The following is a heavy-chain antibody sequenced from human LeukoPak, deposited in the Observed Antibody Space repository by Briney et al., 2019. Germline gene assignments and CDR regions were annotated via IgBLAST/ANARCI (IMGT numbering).Heavy chain of an antibody. D-gene: IGHD2-2*01. CDR1: GFIFSNYA. J-gene: IGHJ4*02. Sequence: TGGSLRLSCVASGFIFSNYAMSWVRQAPGKGLEWVSSISGSGDSAYFAASVKGRFTISRDNSKNTLYLQVSSLRAEDTAVYYCAKIVVPGAIDYWGQGTLVTVSS. V-gene: IGHV3-23*01. CDR2: ISGSGDSA. CDR3: AKIVVPGAIDY.